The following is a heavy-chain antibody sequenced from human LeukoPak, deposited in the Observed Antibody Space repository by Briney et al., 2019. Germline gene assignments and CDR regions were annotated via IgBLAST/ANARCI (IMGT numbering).Heavy chain of an antibody. CDR3: ARGRGDYAYYYYYYMDV. CDR2: INHSGST. J-gene: IGHJ6*03. CDR1: GDSSGITGYY. Sequence: SETLSLTCTVSGDSSGITGYYCGWIRQPPGKGLEWIGEINHSGSTNYNPSLKSRVTISVDTSKNQFSLKLSSVTAADTAVYYCARGRGDYAYYYYYYMDVWGKGTTVTVSS. D-gene: IGHD4-17*01. V-gene: IGHV4-34*01.